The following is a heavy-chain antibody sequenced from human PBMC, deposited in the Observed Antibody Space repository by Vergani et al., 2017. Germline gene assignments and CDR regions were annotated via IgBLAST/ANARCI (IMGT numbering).Heavy chain of an antibody. J-gene: IGHJ4*02. Sequence: QVQLVESGGGVVQPGRSLRLSCAVSGFTFSSYGMHWVRQAPGKGLEWVAVISFDGSNEYYADSVKGRFTISRDNSKNTLYLQMNSLRAEDTAVYYCAKVPVGYYYDPSGPRHFDYWGQGTLVTVSS. CDR1: GFTFSSYG. CDR2: ISFDGSNE. V-gene: IGHV3-30*18. D-gene: IGHD3-22*01. CDR3: AKVPVGYYYDPSGPRHFDY.